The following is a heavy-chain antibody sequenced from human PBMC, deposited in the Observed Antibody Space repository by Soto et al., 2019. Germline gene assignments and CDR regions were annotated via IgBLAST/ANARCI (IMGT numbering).Heavy chain of an antibody. D-gene: IGHD3-3*01. CDR1: GGSISSYY. CDR3: ARVAVLRFFNNWFDP. CDR2: IYYSGST. J-gene: IGHJ5*02. V-gene: IGHV4-59*01. Sequence: SETLSLTCTVSGGSISSYYWSWIRQPPGKGLEWIGYIYYSGSTNYNPSLKSRVTISVDTSKNQFSLKLSSVTAADTAVYYCARVAVLRFFNNWFDPWGQGTLVTVSS.